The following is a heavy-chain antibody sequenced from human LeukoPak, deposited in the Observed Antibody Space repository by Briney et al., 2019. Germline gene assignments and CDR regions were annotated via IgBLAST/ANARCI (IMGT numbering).Heavy chain of an antibody. J-gene: IGHJ4*02. D-gene: IGHD2-2*01. CDR3: ARDQRYCSSSSCPWEPFDY. V-gene: IGHV3-20*04. CDR1: GFMFDDYG. Sequence: GGSLRLSCAASGFMFDDYGMSWVRQVPGKGLEWVSGINWNGGSTDYADSVKGRFTISRDNAKNSLYLQMNSLRAEDTAVYYCARDQRYCSSSSCPWEPFDYWGQGTLVTVSS. CDR2: INWNGGST.